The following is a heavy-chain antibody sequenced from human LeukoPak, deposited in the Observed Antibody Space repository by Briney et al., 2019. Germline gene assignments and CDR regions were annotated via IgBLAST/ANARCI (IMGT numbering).Heavy chain of an antibody. J-gene: IGHJ5*01. CDR1: GGSFSGYY. D-gene: IGHD6-19*01. V-gene: IGHV4-59*01. CDR3: GRGRRVPPLYSRGPFWFEP. CDR2: IYYSGST. Sequence: PSETLSLTCAVYGGSFSGYYWSWIRQPPGKGLEWIGYIYYSGSTNYNPSLKSRVTISVDTSKNQFSLKLSSVTAADTAVYYCGRGRRVPPLYSRGPFWFEPWGQGNPVTV.